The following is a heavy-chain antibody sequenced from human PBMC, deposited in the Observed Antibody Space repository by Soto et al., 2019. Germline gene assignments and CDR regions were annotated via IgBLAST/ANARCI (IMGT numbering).Heavy chain of an antibody. Sequence: ASETLCLTCAVYCGSFRGYYWSWIRQPPGKGLGWIGEINHSGSTNYNPSLKSRVTISVDTSKNQFSLKLSSVTAADTAVYYCARGSWNIAVAGTSYYYGMDVWGQGTTVTVSS. CDR3: ARGSWNIAVAGTSYYYGMDV. CDR1: CGSFRGYY. CDR2: INHSGST. D-gene: IGHD6-19*01. J-gene: IGHJ6*02. V-gene: IGHV4-34*01.